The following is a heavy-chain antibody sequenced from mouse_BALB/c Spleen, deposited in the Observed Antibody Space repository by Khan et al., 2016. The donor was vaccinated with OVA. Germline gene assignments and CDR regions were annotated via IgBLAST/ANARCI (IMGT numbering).Heavy chain of an antibody. J-gene: IGHJ3*01. CDR2: ISSGGSYT. D-gene: IGHD1-1*01. CDR1: GFTFSTYG. V-gene: IGHV5-6*01. CDR3: ARLAYYYDSDGFAY. Sequence: EVQRVESGGDLVKPGGSLKLSCAASGFTFSTYGMSWVRQTPDKRLEWVATISSGGSYTYYPESVKGRFTISRDNAKNTLYLQMSSLKSDDTAIYYCARLAYYYDSDGFAYWGQGTLVTVSA.